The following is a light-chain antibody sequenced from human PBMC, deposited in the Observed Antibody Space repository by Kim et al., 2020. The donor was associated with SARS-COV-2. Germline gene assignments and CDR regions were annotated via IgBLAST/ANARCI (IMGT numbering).Light chain of an antibody. J-gene: IGKJ2*01. CDR2: IEA. V-gene: IGKV1-9*01. CDR3: QQLNSDLYT. Sequence: SVGDRVTSNCRASKGSSSALAWYKQKAGKPNRVLIYIEATWRSTVPARFSASGAGTELTLTISRMQHEDVATYYWQQLNSDLYTFGQGTKLEI. CDR1: KGSSSA.